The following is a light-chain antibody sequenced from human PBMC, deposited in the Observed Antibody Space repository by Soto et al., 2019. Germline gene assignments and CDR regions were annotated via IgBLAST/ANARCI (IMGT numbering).Light chain of an antibody. J-gene: IGLJ2*01. CDR1: NIGSKS. CDR3: QVWDSSSGVI. CDR2: DDR. V-gene: IGLV3-21*02. Sequence: SYELTQPPSVSVAPGQTASITCGGNNIGSKSVHWYQQKPGQAPVLVVYDDRDRPSGIPERFSGSNSGNTATLTISRVEAGYEADYFCQVWDSSSGVIFGGGTKVTVL.